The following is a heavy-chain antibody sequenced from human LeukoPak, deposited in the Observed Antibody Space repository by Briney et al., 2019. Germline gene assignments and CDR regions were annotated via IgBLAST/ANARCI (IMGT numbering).Heavy chain of an antibody. J-gene: IGHJ4*02. CDR1: GYTFTSYG. CDR3: AREPLYSSSSDFGY. V-gene: IGHV1-18*01. D-gene: IGHD6-6*01. Sequence: ASVKVSCKASGYTFTSYGISWVRQAPGQGLEWMGWISAYNGNTNYAQKLQGRVTMTTDTSTSTAYMELRSLRSDDTAVYYCAREPLYSSSSDFGYWGQGTLVTVSS. CDR2: ISAYNGNT.